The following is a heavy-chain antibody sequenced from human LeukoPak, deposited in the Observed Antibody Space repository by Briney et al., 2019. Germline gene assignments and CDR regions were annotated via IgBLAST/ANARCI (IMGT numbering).Heavy chain of an antibody. CDR1: GFTFSSYG. Sequence: PGGSLRLSCAASGFTFSSYGMNWVRQAPGKGLEWVSFVSIGGSFIYYADSVKGRFTISRDDAKNSLYLQMNSLTAEDTAEYYSARNKINTVTTGWYFDLWGRGTLVSVSS. CDR2: VSIGGSFI. V-gene: IGHV3-21*01. J-gene: IGHJ2*01. CDR3: ARNKINTVTTGWYFDL. D-gene: IGHD4-17*01.